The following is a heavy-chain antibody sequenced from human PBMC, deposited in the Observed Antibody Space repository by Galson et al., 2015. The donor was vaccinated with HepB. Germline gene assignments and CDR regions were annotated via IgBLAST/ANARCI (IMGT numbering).Heavy chain of an antibody. D-gene: IGHD2-2*01. CDR2: VSGVDDNT. J-gene: IGHJ4*02. Sequence: RQAPGKGLEWVSAVSGVDDNTYYADSVKGRFTISRDNSKSTLYLQMNSLRAEDTAVYFCAREKTTSLFDYWGQGTLVTVSS. CDR3: AREKTTSLFDY. V-gene: IGHV3-23*01.